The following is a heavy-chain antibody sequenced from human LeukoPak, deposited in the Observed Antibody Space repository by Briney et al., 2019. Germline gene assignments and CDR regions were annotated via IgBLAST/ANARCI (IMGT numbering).Heavy chain of an antibody. CDR2: ISYDGSNK. CDR3: ARDQVAVPAGPFDY. V-gene: IGHV3-30*04. Sequence: PGRSLRLSCAASGFTFSSYAMHWVRQAPGKGLEWVAVISYDGSNKYYADSVKGRFTISGDNSKNTLYLQMNSLRAEDTAVYYCARDQVAVPAGPFDYWGQGTLVTVSS. J-gene: IGHJ4*02. CDR1: GFTFSSYA. D-gene: IGHD2-2*01.